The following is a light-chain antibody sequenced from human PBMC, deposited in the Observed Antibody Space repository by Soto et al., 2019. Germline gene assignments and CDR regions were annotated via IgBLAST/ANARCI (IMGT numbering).Light chain of an antibody. V-gene: IGKV3-15*01. CDR1: QSLSNS. Sequence: EIVLTQSPGTLSLSPGERATLSCRASQSLSNSELAWYQQKPGQAPRLLIYGASTRATGIPARFSGSGSGTEFTLTIRSLQSEDFAVYYCKQYNNWPRTFGQGTKVDIK. CDR2: GAS. CDR3: KQYNNWPRT. J-gene: IGKJ1*01.